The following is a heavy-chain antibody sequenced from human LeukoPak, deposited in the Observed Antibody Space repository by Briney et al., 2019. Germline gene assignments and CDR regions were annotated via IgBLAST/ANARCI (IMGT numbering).Heavy chain of an antibody. J-gene: IGHJ4*02. Sequence: GGSLRLSCTASGLTVSSNCMSWVRQAPGKGLEWVSFIYSGGNTYYADSVKGRFTISRDNSKNTLYLQMNSLRAEDTAVYYCANFYYGSGTDPSSVTYWGQGTLVTVSS. CDR2: IYSGGNT. D-gene: IGHD3-10*01. CDR1: GLTVSSNC. CDR3: ANFYYGSGTDPSSVTY. V-gene: IGHV3-53*05.